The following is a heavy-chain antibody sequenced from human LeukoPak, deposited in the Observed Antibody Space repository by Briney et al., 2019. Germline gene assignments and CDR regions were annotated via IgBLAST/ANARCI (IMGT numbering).Heavy chain of an antibody. CDR1: GFRFSYHD. Sequence: GGSLRLXCAASGFRFSYHDMHWVRQAPGKALEFVSSIGAAGAHTFYADSVKGRFTISRDNFQSTMYLQMDGLRAEDTAVYYCARERAVAGVDYWGQGTLVTVSS. V-gene: IGHV3-64*02. D-gene: IGHD6-19*01. CDR3: ARERAVAGVDY. J-gene: IGHJ4*02. CDR2: IGAAGAHT.